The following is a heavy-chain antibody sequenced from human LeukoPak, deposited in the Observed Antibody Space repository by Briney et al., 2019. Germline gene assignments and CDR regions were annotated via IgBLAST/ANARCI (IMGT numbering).Heavy chain of an antibody. D-gene: IGHD5-18*01. CDR3: ARIGYSYPSDY. V-gene: IGHV4-34*01. J-gene: IGHJ4*02. CDR2: INHSGST. Sequence: SETLSLTCAVYGGSFSGYYWGWIRQPPGKGLEWIGEINHSGSTNYNPSLKSRVTISVDTSKNQFSLKLSSVTAADTAVYYCARIGYSYPSDYWGQGTLVTVSS. CDR1: GGSFSGYY.